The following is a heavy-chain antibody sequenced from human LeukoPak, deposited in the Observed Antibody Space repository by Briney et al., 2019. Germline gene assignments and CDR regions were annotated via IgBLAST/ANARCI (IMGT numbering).Heavy chain of an antibody. CDR1: GFTFGDYA. V-gene: IGHV3-49*03. Sequence: PGGSVRLSCTASGFTFGDYAMSWFRQAPGKGLEWVGFIRSKAYGGTTEYAASVKGRFTISRDDSKSIAYLQMNSLKTEDTAVYYCTRAPDTAMVIVYWGQGTLVTVSS. CDR2: IRSKAYGGTT. D-gene: IGHD5-18*01. J-gene: IGHJ4*02. CDR3: TRAPDTAMVIVY.